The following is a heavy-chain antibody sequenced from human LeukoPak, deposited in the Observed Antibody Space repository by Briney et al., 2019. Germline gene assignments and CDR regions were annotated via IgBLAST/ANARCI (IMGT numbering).Heavy chain of an antibody. J-gene: IGHJ6*02. CDR2: IDWDDDK. V-gene: IGHV2-70*11. Sequence: SGPALVKPTQTLTLTCTFSGFSRSTSGMCVSWIRQPPGKALEWLARIDWDDDKYYSTSLKTRLTISKDTSKNQVVLTMTNMDPVDTATYYCAREHYGRYYYYYYGMDVWGQGTTVTVSS. CDR3: AREHYGRYYYYYYGMDV. D-gene: IGHD3-10*01. CDR1: GFSRSTSGMC.